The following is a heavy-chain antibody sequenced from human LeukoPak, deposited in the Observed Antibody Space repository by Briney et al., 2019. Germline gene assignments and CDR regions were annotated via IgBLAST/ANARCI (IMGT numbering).Heavy chain of an antibody. CDR2: INHSGSA. V-gene: IGHV4-34*01. CDR1: SGSFSDYDY. J-gene: IGHJ6*03. CDR3: ARRVTVRYYMDV. Sequence: SETLSLTCAVYSGSFSDYDYWSWIRQPPGKGLEWIGEINHSGSANYNPSLKSRVTISADMSKNQFSLRLTSVTAADTAVCYCARRVTVRYYMDVWGKGTPVIVSS. D-gene: IGHD4-11*01.